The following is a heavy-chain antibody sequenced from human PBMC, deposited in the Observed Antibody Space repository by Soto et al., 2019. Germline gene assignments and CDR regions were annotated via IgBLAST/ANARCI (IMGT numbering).Heavy chain of an antibody. J-gene: IGHJ4*02. CDR3: ARVVYYDYVWGSYRLYYFDY. V-gene: IGHV4-34*01. CDR2: INHSGST. CDR1: GGSFSGYY. D-gene: IGHD3-16*02. Sequence: SETLSLTCAVYGGSFSGYYWSWIRQPPGKGLEWIGEINHSGSTNYNPSLKSRVTISVDTSKNQFSLKLSSVTAADTAVYYCARVVYYDYVWGSYRLYYFDYWGQGTLVTVSS.